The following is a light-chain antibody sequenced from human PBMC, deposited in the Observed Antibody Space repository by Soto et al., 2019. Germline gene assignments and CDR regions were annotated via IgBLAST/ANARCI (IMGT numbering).Light chain of an antibody. CDR3: TSYVGNDIWV. Sequence: QSALTQPPSASGSPGQSVTISCTGTSSDVGAYNYVSWYQQYPGKAPKLMFYEVTKRPSGVPDRFSGSKSGNTASLTVSGLQAEDEADYYCTSYVGNDIWVFGGGTKVTVL. CDR1: SSDVGAYNY. CDR2: EVT. V-gene: IGLV2-8*01. J-gene: IGLJ3*02.